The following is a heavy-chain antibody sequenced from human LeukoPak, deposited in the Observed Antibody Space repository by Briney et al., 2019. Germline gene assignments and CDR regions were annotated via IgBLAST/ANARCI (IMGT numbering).Heavy chain of an antibody. J-gene: IGHJ3*02. CDR2: IIPIFGTA. CDR3: ARGHREWALGVSYSGDAFDI. D-gene: IGHD1-26*01. CDR1: GGAFSSYA. Sequence: GSSVKVSCKASGGAFSSYAISWVRQAPGQGLEWMGGIIPIFGTANYAQKFQGRVTSTADESTITAYMELSSLRSEDTAVYYCARGHREWALGVSYSGDAFDIWGQGTMATVSS. V-gene: IGHV1-69*01.